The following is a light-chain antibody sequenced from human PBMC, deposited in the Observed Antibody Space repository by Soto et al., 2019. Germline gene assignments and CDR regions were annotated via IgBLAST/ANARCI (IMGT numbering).Light chain of an antibody. CDR3: QQSETTPWT. CDR1: QSISSY. V-gene: IGKV1-39*01. CDR2: AAS. J-gene: IGKJ1*01. Sequence: DIQMTQSPSSLSASVGDRVTITCRASQSISSYLNWYQQKPGEAPKLLIYAASYLQSGVPSRFSGSGSGTDFTLAISSLQPEDFATYYCQQSETTPWTFGQGTKVEIK.